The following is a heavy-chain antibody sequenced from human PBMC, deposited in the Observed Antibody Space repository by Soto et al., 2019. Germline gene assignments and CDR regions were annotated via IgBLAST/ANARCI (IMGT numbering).Heavy chain of an antibody. D-gene: IGHD1-26*01. J-gene: IGHJ4*02. CDR2: IHHSGST. V-gene: IGHV4-30-4*01. Sequence: SETLSLTCTVSGGSISSGENFWNWIRQSPGKGLEWIGYIHHSGSTYYNPSLKSRLTISVDTSKNQISLKLSSVTAADTAVYYCARGTGTYPYYFDYWAQGTLVTVSS. CDR3: ARGTGTYPYYFDY. CDR1: GGSISSGENF.